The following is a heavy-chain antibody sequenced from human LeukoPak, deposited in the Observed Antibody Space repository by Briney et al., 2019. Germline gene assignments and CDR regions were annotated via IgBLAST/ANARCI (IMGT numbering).Heavy chain of an antibody. CDR1: GFTFSDYS. V-gene: IGHV3-48*01. CDR2: ISSGSGTI. Sequence: GGSLRLSCAASGFTFSDYSLNWVRQAPGKGLEWISYISSGSGTIYYADSVKGRFTISRDDARNTLYLQMHSLRADDTAVYYCASLLQFLEWPIDPWGQGTLVTVSS. CDR3: ASLLQFLEWPIDP. D-gene: IGHD3-3*01. J-gene: IGHJ5*02.